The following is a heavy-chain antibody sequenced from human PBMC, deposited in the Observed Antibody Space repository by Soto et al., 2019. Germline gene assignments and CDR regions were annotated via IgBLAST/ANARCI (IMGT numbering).Heavy chain of an antibody. J-gene: IGHJ3*02. CDR2: ISSSSSYI. D-gene: IGHD2-21*01. CDR3: ARDREYCGGDCYWDTFDI. V-gene: IGHV3-21*01. CDR1: GFTFSSYS. Sequence: GWSLRLSCAASGFTFSSYSMNWVRQAPGKGLEWVSSISSSSSYIYYADSVKGRFTISRDNAKNSLYLQMNSLRAEDTAVYYCARDREYCGGDCYWDTFDIWGQGTMVTVSS.